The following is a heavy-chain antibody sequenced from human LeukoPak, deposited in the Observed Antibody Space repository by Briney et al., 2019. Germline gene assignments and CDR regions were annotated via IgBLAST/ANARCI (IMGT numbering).Heavy chain of an antibody. D-gene: IGHD3-10*01. J-gene: IGHJ5*02. CDR3: ARSGWFGWFDP. CDR1: GYFISSGYY. Sequence: PSETLSLTCAVSGYFISSGYYWGWIRQPPGKGLEWIGSIYHSGSTYYNPSLKSRVTISVDTSKNQFSLKLSSVTAADTAVYCCARSGWFGWFDPWGQGTLVTVSS. CDR2: IYHSGST. V-gene: IGHV4-38-2*01.